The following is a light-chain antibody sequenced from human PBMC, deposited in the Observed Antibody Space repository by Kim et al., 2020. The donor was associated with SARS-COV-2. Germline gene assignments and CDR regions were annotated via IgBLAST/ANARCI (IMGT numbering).Light chain of an antibody. CDR1: SSDVGGYNY. CDR3: TSYTSSNDWV. CDR2: GVS. V-gene: IGLV2-14*01. J-gene: IGLJ3*02. Sequence: QSALTQPASVSGSPAQSITISCTGTSSDVGGYNYVSWYQQHPGNAPKLMIYGVSKRPSGISNRFSGSKSGNTASLTISGLQAEDEADYYCTSYTSSNDWVFGGGTKVTVL.